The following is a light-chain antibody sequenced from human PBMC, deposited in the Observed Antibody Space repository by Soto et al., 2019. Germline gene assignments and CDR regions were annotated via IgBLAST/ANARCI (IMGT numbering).Light chain of an antibody. Sequence: QAVVTQSSSASASLGSSVKLTCTLSIGHISYTIAWHQQQPGQAPRYLMKLEGSGRYNKGSGVPDRFSGASSGADSYLSISELQSEDEADYYCETWGSDTRGVCGGGTKLTVL. J-gene: IGLJ2*01. CDR3: ETWGSDTRGV. CDR1: IGHISYT. CDR2: LEGSGRY. V-gene: IGLV4-60*03.